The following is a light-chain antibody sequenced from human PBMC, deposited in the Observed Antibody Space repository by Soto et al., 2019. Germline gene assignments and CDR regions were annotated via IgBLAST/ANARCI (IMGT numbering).Light chain of an antibody. CDR2: DTS. V-gene: IGKV3-15*01. CDR3: QQYNNWPPIT. J-gene: IGKJ5*01. CDR1: QSVSIK. Sequence: EIVMTQSPGTLSVSPWERATLSCRASQSVSIKLAWYQQKPGQAPRLLIYDTSTRATGIPARFSGSGSGTEFTLTISSLQSEDFAVYYCQQYNNWPPITFGQGTRLEIK.